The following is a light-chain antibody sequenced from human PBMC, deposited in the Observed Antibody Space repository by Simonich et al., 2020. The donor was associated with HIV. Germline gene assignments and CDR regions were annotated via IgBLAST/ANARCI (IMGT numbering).Light chain of an antibody. V-gene: IGLV2-14*03. CDR2: DVS. CDR3: CSYAGITTFNYV. J-gene: IGLJ1*01. CDR1: SSDVGGYNY. Sequence: QSALTQPASVSGSPGQSITISCTGTSSDVGGYNYVSWYQQHPGKAPKLMIYDVSKRPSGVSNRFSGSKSGNTASLTISRLRAEDEADYYCCSYAGITTFNYVFGTGTKVTVL.